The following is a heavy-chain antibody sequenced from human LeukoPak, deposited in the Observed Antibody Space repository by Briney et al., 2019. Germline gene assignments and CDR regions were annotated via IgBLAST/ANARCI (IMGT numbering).Heavy chain of an antibody. CDR1: GGSISSYY. Sequence: SETLSLTCTVSGGSISSYYWSCIRQPAGKGLEWIWRIYSSGSTDYNPSLKSRVTISVETSKTQFSLQLSSVTAADTAVYYCAVRYYDILTGYRPFDYWGQGTLVTVSS. D-gene: IGHD3-9*01. CDR2: IYSSGST. J-gene: IGHJ4*02. CDR3: AVRYYDILTGYRPFDY. V-gene: IGHV4-4*07.